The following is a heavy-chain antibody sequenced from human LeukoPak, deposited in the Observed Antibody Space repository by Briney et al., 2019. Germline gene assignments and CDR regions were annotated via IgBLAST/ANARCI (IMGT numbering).Heavy chain of an antibody. J-gene: IGHJ4*02. V-gene: IGHV3-74*01. CDR2: INGDGITT. CDR1: GFTFSTYW. CDR3: ARAGIVPSGPFDY. Sequence: GGSLRLACATSGFTFSTYWMHWVRQAPGKGLVWVSHINGDGITTRYADSVKGRFTISRDNAKNTLYLQMNSLRAEDTAIYYCARAGIVPSGPFDYWGQGTLATVSS. D-gene: IGHD6-13*01.